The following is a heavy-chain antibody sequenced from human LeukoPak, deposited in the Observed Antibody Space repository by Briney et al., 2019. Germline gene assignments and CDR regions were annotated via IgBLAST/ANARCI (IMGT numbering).Heavy chain of an antibody. CDR1: GGTFSSYA. D-gene: IGHD5-18*01. CDR2: IIPIFGTA. V-gene: IGHV1-69*05. J-gene: IGHJ6*03. Sequence: ASVKVSCKASGGTFSSYAISWVRQAPGQGLEWMGGIIPIFGTANYAQKFQGRVTITTDESTSTAYMELISLRSEDTAVYYCARCGYSYGYWYYYYMDVWGKGTTVTVSS. CDR3: ARCGYSYGYWYYYYMDV.